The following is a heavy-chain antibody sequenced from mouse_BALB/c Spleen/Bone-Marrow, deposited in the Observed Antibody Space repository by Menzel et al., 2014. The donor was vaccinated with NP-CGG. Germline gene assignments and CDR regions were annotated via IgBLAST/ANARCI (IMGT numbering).Heavy chain of an antibody. CDR1: GFTFTSYW. V-gene: IGHV1S81*02. J-gene: IGHJ4*01. D-gene: IGHD2-1*01. Sequence: VQLQQPGAELLKLGASVKLSCMASGFTFTSYWIHRVKQRPGQGPERIGEINPSNGRTNYNEKFKSKATLTEDKSSSTAYMQLSSLTSEDSAVYYCARVGNYRYAMDYWGQGTSGTSSS. CDR2: INPSNGRT. CDR3: ARVGNYRYAMDY.